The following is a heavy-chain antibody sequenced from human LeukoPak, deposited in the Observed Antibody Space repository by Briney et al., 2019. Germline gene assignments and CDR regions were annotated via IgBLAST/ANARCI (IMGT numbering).Heavy chain of an antibody. CDR2: IYPADSDT. CDR3: ARRPPCSTSSCYDFDY. J-gene: IGHJ4*02. V-gene: IGHV5-51*01. Sequence: GESLKISCKGSGYSFTTYWIGWVRQMPGKGLEWMGIIYPADSDTRYSPSFQGQVTISADKSINTAYLQWSSLRASDTAMYYCARRPPCSTSSCYDFDYWGQGTLVTVSS. CDR1: GYSFTTYW. D-gene: IGHD2-2*01.